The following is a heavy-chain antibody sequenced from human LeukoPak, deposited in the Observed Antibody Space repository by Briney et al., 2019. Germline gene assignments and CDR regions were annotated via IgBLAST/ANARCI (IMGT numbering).Heavy chain of an antibody. CDR3: ARDGGTRLGFDP. D-gene: IGHD3-16*01. J-gene: IGHJ5*02. Sequence: SETLSLTCAVSGGSISSSNWWSWVRQPPGKGLEWIGEIYHSGSTNYNPSLKSRVTISLDPSRRRFSLRLSSVTAADTGVYYCARDGGTRLGFDPWGQGTLVTVSS. CDR1: GGSISSSNW. V-gene: IGHV4-4*02. CDR2: IYHSGST.